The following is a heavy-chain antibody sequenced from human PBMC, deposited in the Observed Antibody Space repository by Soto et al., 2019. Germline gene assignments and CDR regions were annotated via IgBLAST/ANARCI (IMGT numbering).Heavy chain of an antibody. CDR1: GYSFTSYW. CDR2: IDPSDSYT. V-gene: IGHV5-10-1*03. CDR3: ARDGGRGYDGNYGDYSFDH. J-gene: IGHJ5*02. D-gene: IGHD4-17*01. Sequence: EVQLEQPGAEVKKPGESLRISCKGSGYSFTSYWITWVRQMPGKGLEWMGRIDPSDSYTNYSPSFQGHVTISVDKSINTAYLQWSSLKASDTAIMYYWARDGGRGYDGNYGDYSFDHWGQGTLVTVPS.